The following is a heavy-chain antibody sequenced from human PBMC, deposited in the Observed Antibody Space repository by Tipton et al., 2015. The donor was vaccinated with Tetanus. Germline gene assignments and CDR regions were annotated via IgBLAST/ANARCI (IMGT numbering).Heavy chain of an antibody. CDR3: SSSPGNQYLAFFDY. D-gene: IGHD2/OR15-2a*01. CDR1: GDSINSGDYY. Sequence: TLSLTCSVSGDSINSGDYYWSWTRQPPGKGLEWIGYIYYSGSTYYNPSLKSRVTISIDTSKNQFSLRLSSVTAADTAVYYCSSSPGNQYLAFFDYWGRGTLVTVSS. V-gene: IGHV4-30-4*01. CDR2: IYYSGST. J-gene: IGHJ4*02.